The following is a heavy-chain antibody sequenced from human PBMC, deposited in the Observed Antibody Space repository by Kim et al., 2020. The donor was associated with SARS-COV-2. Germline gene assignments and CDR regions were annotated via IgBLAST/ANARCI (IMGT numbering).Heavy chain of an antibody. V-gene: IGHV4-61*01. D-gene: IGHD4-17*01. J-gene: IGHJ4*02. CDR2: IYYSGST. CDR1: GGSVSSGSYY. Sequence: SETLSLTCTVSGGSVSSGSYYWSWIRQPPGKGLEWIGYIYYSGSTNYNPSLKSRVTISVDTSKNQFSLKLSSVTAADTAVYYCARAGDHVRYWGQGTLVTVSS. CDR3: ARAGDHVRY.